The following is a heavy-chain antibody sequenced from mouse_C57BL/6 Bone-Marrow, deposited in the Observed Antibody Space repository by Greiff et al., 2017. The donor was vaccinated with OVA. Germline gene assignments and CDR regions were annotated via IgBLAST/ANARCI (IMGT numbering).Heavy chain of an antibody. CDR2: IYPRSGNT. CDR3: ARRRTGSHYFDY. Sequence: VKLVESGAELARPGASVKLSCKASGYTFTSYGISWVKQRTGQGLEWIGEIYPRSGNTYYNEKFKGKATLTADKSSSTAYMELRSLTSEDSAVYFCARRRTGSHYFDYWGQGTTLTVSS. J-gene: IGHJ2*01. D-gene: IGHD4-1*01. CDR1: GYTFTSYG. V-gene: IGHV1-81*01.